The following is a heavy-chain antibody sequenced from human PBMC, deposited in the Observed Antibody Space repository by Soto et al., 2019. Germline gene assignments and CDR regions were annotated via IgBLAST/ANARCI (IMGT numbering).Heavy chain of an antibody. CDR3: ARRLYYDSSGFEGGGMDV. J-gene: IGHJ6*02. CDR2: IYNSGST. V-gene: IGHV4-39*01. CDR1: GASITSRSYY. D-gene: IGHD3-22*01. Sequence: SETLYLTCTVPGASITSRSYYWGWIRQPPGKGLEGSGSIYNSGSTYYKPSLKNQVTISVDTSKNQFSLKLSSVTAADTAVYYCARRLYYDSSGFEGGGMDVWGQGTTVT.